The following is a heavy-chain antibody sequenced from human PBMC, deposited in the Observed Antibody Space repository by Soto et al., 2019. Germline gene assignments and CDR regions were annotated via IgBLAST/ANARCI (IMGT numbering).Heavy chain of an antibody. CDR3: AKERPDGARLDP. CDR2: IYYSGST. J-gene: IGHJ5*02. Sequence: SETLSLTCTVSGGSISSGDYYWSWIRQPPGKGLEWIGYIYYSGSTYYNPSLKSRVTISVDTSKNQFSLKLSSVTAADTAVYYCAKERPDGARLDPWGQGTLVTVSS. D-gene: IGHD6-6*01. CDR1: GGSISSGDYY. V-gene: IGHV4-30-4*01.